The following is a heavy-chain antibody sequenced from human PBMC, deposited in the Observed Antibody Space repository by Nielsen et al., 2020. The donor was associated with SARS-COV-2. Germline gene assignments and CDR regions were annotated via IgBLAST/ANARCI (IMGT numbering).Heavy chain of an antibody. V-gene: IGHV4-4*02. Sequence: SQTLSLTCGVSGDSISSNKWWSWVRQPPGKGLEWIGEIDHSGSTNYSPSLKSRVTISVDKSKNQFSLRLSSVTAADTAVYYCVRIDMATISVDYWGRGTLVTVSS. CDR1: GDSISSNKW. CDR2: IDHSGST. CDR3: VRIDMATISVDY. D-gene: IGHD5-24*01. J-gene: IGHJ4*02.